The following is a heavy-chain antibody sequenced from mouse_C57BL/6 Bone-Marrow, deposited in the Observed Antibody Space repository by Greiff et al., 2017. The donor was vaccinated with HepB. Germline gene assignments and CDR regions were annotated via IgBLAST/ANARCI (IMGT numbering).Heavy chain of an antibody. CDR2: SRNKANDYTT. CDR1: GFTFSDFY. Sequence: EVNVVESGGGLVQSGRSLRLSCATSGFTFSDFYMEWVRQAPGKGLEWIAASRNKANDYTTEYSASVKGRFIVSRDTSQSILYLQMNALRAEDTAIYYCARDAGAAHPWFAYWGQGTLVTVSA. D-gene: IGHD3-2*02. J-gene: IGHJ3*01. CDR3: ARDAGAAHPWFAY. V-gene: IGHV7-1*01.